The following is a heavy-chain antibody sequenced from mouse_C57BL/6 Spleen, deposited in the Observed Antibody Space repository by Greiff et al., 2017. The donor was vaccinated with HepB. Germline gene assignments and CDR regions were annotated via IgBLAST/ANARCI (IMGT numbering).Heavy chain of an antibody. V-gene: IGHV1-42*01. CDR3: ARGPPYYYGSTLGAWFAY. J-gene: IGHJ3*01. D-gene: IGHD1-1*01. Sequence: EVQLQESGPELVKPGASVKISCKASGYSFTGYYMNWVKQSPEKSLEWIGEINPSTGGTTYNQKFKAKATLTVDKSSSTAYMQLKSLTSEDSAVYYCARGPPYYYGSTLGAWFAYWGQGTLVTVSA. CDR1: GYSFTGYY. CDR2: INPSTGGT.